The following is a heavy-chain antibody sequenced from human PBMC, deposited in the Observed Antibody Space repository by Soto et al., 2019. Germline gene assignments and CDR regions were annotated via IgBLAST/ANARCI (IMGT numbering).Heavy chain of an antibody. CDR2: IYSGGSK. V-gene: IGHV3-66*01. D-gene: IGHD3-16*01. Sequence: GGSLRLSCAASGFTVSSNYMSWVRQAPGKGLEWVSVIYSGGSKYYAHSVKGRFTISRDKSKNTLYLQMNSLRAEDTAVYYCARDRDYDDIWGSYYLDVWGKGTTVTVSS. J-gene: IGHJ6*03. CDR1: GFTVSSNY. CDR3: ARDRDYDDIWGSYYLDV.